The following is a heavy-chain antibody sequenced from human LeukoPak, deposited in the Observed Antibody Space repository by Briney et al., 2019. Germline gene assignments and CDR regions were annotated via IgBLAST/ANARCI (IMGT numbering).Heavy chain of an antibody. J-gene: IGHJ4*02. CDR2: VRHSGST. CDR1: GESITAYY. D-gene: IGHD3-10*01. CDR3: AGATATGTGRAFHY. V-gene: IGHV4-34*01. Sequence: SETLSLTCAVYGESITAYYWTWIRQPPGKRLEWIGEVRHSGSTNYNPSLKSRVTMSVDMSKNQFSLKLNSVTAADTAVYYCAGATATGTGRAFHYWTQGNLVPVSS.